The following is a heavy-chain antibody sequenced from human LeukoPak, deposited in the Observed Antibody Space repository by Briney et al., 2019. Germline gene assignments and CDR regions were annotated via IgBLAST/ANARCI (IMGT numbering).Heavy chain of an antibody. CDR2: ISYDGSNK. V-gene: IGHV3-30*18. CDR3: AKVPYTLVTTDYYYGMDV. Sequence: GGSLRLSCAASGFTFSSYGMHWVRQAPGKGLGWVAVISYDGSNKYYADSVKGRFTISRDNSKNTLYLQMNSLRAEDTAVYYCAKVPYTLVTTDYYYGMDVWGQGTTVTVSS. J-gene: IGHJ6*02. D-gene: IGHD4-17*01. CDR1: GFTFSSYG.